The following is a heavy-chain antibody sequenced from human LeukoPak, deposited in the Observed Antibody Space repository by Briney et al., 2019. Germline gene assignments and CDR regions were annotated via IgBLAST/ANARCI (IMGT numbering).Heavy chain of an antibody. Sequence: HPGGSLRLSCAASGFTFSSYAMSWVRQAPGKGLEWVSAISGSGGSTYYADSVKGRFTISRDNSKNTLYLQMNSLRAEDTAVYYCAKDPAHYSNYAWLDPWGQGTLVTVSS. J-gene: IGHJ5*02. CDR3: AKDPAHYSNYAWLDP. CDR1: GFTFSSYA. CDR2: ISGSGGST. V-gene: IGHV3-23*01. D-gene: IGHD4-11*01.